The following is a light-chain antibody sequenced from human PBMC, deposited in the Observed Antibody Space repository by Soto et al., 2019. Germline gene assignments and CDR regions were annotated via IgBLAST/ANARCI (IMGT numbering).Light chain of an antibody. CDR3: AAWDDSLNGVV. V-gene: IGLV1-44*01. CDR1: NSNIGSHS. Sequence: QAVVSQAPSASGTTGQGVTISCAGSNSNIGSHSVNWYQQLPRTSPKLIIFGNNQRPSGVPDRFSGSKSGTSASLAISGLQSEDEADYYCAAWDDSLNGVVFGGGTSSPS. CDR2: GNN. J-gene: IGLJ3*02.